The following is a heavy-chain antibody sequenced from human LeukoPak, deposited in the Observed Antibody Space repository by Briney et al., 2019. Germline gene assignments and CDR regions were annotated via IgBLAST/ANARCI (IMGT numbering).Heavy chain of an antibody. J-gene: IGHJ4*02. CDR3: ARDEGYCSGGNCYSHFDY. V-gene: IGHV3-33*01. CDR2: IWYDGSNK. D-gene: IGHD2-15*01. Sequence: GGSLRLSCAASGFTFSNYAMHWVRQVPGKGLEWVAVIWYDGSNKYYADSVKGRFTISRDNSKKTLYLQMKSLRAEDTAVYYCARDEGYCSGGNCYSHFDYWGQGALVTVSS. CDR1: GFTFSNYA.